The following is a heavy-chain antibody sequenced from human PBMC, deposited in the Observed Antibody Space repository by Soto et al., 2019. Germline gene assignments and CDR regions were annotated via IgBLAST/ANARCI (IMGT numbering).Heavy chain of an antibody. CDR3: ARGSSIAARFPYYFDY. V-gene: IGHV4-59*12. CDR1: GGSIRSYY. J-gene: IGHJ4*02. D-gene: IGHD6-6*01. CDR2: IFYSGST. Sequence: PSETLSLTCTVSGGSIRSYYWTWIRQPPGKGLEWLGYIFYSGSTFYNPSLKSRVTISVDTSKNQFSLKLSSVTAADTAVYYCARGSSIAARFPYYFDYWGQGTLVTVSS.